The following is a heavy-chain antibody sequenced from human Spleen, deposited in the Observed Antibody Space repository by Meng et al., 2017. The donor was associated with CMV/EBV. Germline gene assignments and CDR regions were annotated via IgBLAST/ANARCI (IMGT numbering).Heavy chain of an antibody. CDR2: IYYSGST. CDR3: ARGIGGWFDP. J-gene: IGHJ5*02. Sequence: SETLSLTCTVSGGSISSSSYYWGWIRQPPGKGLEWIGSIYYSGSTYYNPSLKSRVTISVDTTKNQFSLKLSSVTAADTAVYYCARGIGGWFDPWGQGTAVTVSS. V-gene: IGHV4-39*07. D-gene: IGHD2/OR15-2a*01. CDR1: GGSISSSSYY.